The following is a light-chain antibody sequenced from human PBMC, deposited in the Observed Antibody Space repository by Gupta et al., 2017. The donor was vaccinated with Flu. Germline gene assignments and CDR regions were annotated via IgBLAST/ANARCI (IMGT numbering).Light chain of an antibody. Sequence: SVSGSPGQSITISCTGTSSDVGGYNYVSWYQHHPGKAPKLMIYEVSSRPSGVSSRFSGSKSHNTASLIISGLQAEDEADYYCSSYTSSTTQIFGTGTKVTVL. CDR2: EVS. CDR1: SSDVGGYNY. CDR3: SSYTSSTTQI. J-gene: IGLJ1*01. V-gene: IGLV2-14*01.